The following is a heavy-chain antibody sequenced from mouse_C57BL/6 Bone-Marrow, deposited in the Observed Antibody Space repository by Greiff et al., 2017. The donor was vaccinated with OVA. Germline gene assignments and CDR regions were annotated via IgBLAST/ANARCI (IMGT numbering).Heavy chain of an antibody. Sequence: LQESDAELVKPGASVKISCKVSGYTFTDHTIHWMKQRPEQGLEWIGYIYPRDGSTKYNEKFKGKATLTADKSSSTAYMQLNSLKSEDSAVYFCERWSYDYVDFDDWGQGTTRTVSS. CDR3: ERWSYDYVDFDD. CDR1: GYTFTDHT. D-gene: IGHD2-4*01. CDR2: IYPRDGST. V-gene: IGHV1-78*01. J-gene: IGHJ2*01.